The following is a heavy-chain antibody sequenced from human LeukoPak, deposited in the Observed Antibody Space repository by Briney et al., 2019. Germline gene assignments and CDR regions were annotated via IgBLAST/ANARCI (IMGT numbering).Heavy chain of an antibody. V-gene: IGHV4-34*01. CDR3: AREVRGYYDSSGYSEPNWFDP. J-gene: IGHJ5*02. CDR2: INHSGST. Sequence: SETLSLTCAVYGGSFSGYYWSWIRQPPGKGLEWIGEINHSGSTNYNPSLKSRVTISVDTSKNQFSLKLSSVTAADTAVYYCAREVRGYYDSSGYSEPNWFDPWGQGTLVTVSS. D-gene: IGHD3-22*01. CDR1: GGSFSGYY.